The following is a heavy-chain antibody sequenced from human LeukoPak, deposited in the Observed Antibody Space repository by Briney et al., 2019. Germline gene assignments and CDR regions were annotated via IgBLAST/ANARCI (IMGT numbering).Heavy chain of an antibody. CDR3: ARYRRWQWLDSNWFDP. CDR2: LYYGGRT. CDR1: GVSISSYY. V-gene: IGHV4-59*01. Sequence: SETLSLTCTVSGVSISSYYWRWIRPPPGIGLGWVGILYYGGRTNYNPSLKSLVTISEDTSNNHFSLMLSFMTAAAPALYYCARYRRWQWLDSNWFDPWGQGTLVTVSS. D-gene: IGHD6-19*01. J-gene: IGHJ5*02.